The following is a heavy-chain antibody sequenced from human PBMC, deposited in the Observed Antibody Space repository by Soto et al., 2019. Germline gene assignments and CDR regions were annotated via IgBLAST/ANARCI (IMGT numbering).Heavy chain of an antibody. CDR3: ARPRYYYDSSGYFVFDY. V-gene: IGHV5-51*01. Sequence: PGESLKISCKGSGYSFTSYWIGWVRQMPGKGLEWMGIIYPGDSDTRYSPSFQGQVTTSADKSISTAYLQWSSLKASDTAMYYCARPRYYYDSSGYFVFDYWGQGTLVTVSS. CDR2: IYPGDSDT. J-gene: IGHJ4*02. D-gene: IGHD3-22*01. CDR1: GYSFTSYW.